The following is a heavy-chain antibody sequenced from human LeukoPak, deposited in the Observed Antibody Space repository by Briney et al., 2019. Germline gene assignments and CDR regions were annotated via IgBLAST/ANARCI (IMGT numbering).Heavy chain of an antibody. J-gene: IGHJ6*03. D-gene: IGHD4-11*01. CDR1: GFTFSTYA. CDR2: VSVIGRRT. Sequence: GGSLGLSCAASGFTFSTYAMSWVRQAAGEGREWVSAVSVIGRRTYYTDSVEGRFTISRDNSKNRLYLQINSLRAKDTAVYYCAKGGLQYPPGYYYYMDVWGKGTTVTVSS. CDR3: AKGGLQYPPGYYYYMDV. V-gene: IGHV3-23*01.